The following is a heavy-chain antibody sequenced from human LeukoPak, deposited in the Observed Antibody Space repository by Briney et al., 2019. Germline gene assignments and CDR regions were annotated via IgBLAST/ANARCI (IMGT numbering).Heavy chain of an antibody. J-gene: IGHJ4*02. CDR2: ISGSGGST. D-gene: IGHD1-20*01. Sequence: QPGGSLRLSCAASGCTFSSYAMSWVRQAPGKGLEWVSAISGSGGSTYYADSVKGRFTISRDNSKNTLYLQMNSLRAEDTAVYYCAKDAYPFHNWNGMSFDYWGQGTLVTVSS. CDR3: AKDAYPFHNWNGMSFDY. CDR1: GCTFSSYA. V-gene: IGHV3-23*01.